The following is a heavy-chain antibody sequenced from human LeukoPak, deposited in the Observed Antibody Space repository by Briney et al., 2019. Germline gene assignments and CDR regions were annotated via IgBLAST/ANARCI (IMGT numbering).Heavy chain of an antibody. V-gene: IGHV4-59*01. D-gene: IGHD6-13*01. CDR3: ARVSDRWAAAAPFDY. CDR2: IYYSGST. CDR1: GGSISSYY. Sequence: SSETLSLTCTVSGGSISSYYWRWIRQPPGKGLEWIGYIYYSGSTNYNPSLKSRVTISVDTSKNQFSLKLSSVTAADTAVYYCARVSDRWAAAAPFDYWGQGTLVTVSS. J-gene: IGHJ4*02.